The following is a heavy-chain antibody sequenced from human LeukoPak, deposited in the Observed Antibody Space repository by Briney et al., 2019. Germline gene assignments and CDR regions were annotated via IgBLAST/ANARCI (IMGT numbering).Heavy chain of an antibody. V-gene: IGHV4-59*08. CDR3: AITVATGGLMGFDP. D-gene: IGHD2-8*01. CDR1: GGSIRASY. J-gene: IGHJ5*02. CDR2: MFHSGSA. Sequence: SETLSLTCTVSGGSIRASYWTWIRQPPGKGLEWIGHMFHSGSASYNPSLKSRVTISVDTSKNQFSLKLSSVTAADTAVYYCAITVATGGLMGFDPWGQGTLVTVSA.